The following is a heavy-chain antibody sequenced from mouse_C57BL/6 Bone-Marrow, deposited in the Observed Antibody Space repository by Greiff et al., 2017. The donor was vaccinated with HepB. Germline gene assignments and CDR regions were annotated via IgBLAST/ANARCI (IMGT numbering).Heavy chain of an antibody. CDR3: AGFYYGSSLPAWFAY. CDR1: EYEFPSHD. V-gene: IGHV5-2*01. J-gene: IGHJ3*01. CDR2: INSDGGST. D-gene: IGHD1-1*01. Sequence: VQLQQSGGGLVQPGESLKLSCESNEYEFPSHDMSWVRKTPEKRLELVAAINSDGGSTYYPDTMERRFIISRDNTKKTLYLQMSSLRSEDTALYYCAGFYYGSSLPAWFAYWGQGTLVTVSA.